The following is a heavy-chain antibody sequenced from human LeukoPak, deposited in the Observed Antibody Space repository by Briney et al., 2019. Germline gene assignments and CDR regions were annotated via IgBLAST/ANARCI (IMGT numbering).Heavy chain of an antibody. CDR2: IHPNTGGT. D-gene: IGHD6-19*01. CDR3: ARALGGWYLID. V-gene: IGHV1-2*06. CDR1: GSTFTGYY. Sequence: ASVKVSCKTSGSTFTGYYLHRVRQAPGQGLELMGRIHPNTGGTDYAQKFQGRVTMTRDTSINTAYLELSRLRSDDTAVYYCARALGGWYLIDWGQGTLLTVSS. J-gene: IGHJ4*02.